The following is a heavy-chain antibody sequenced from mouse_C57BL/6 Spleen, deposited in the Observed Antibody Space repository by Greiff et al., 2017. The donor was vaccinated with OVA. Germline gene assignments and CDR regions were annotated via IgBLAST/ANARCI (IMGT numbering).Heavy chain of an antibody. CDR1: GYSFTDYN. V-gene: IGHV1-39*01. D-gene: IGHD1-1*01. CDR3: ARVDYGSSYWYFDV. CDR2: INPNYGTT. Sequence: EVQLQESGPELVKPGASVKISCKASGYSFTDYNMNWVKQSNGKSLEWIGVINPNYGTTSYNQKFKGKATLTVDQSSSTAYMQLNSLTSEDSAVYYCARVDYGSSYWYFDVWGTGTTVTVSS. J-gene: IGHJ1*03.